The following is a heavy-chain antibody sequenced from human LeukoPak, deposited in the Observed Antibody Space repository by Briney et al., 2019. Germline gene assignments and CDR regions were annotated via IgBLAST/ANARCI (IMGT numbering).Heavy chain of an antibody. CDR3: AKDRLYMVPAAF. CDR2: ISSSSSYI. CDR1: GFTLSNYN. V-gene: IGHV3-21*01. J-gene: IGHJ4*02. Sequence: GGSLRLSCAASGFTLSNYNMDWVRQAPGKGLEWVSSISSSSSYIYYADSVKGRFTISRDNSKNTLYLQMNSLRAEDTAVYYCAKDRLYMVPAAFGGQGTLVTVSS. D-gene: IGHD2-2*01.